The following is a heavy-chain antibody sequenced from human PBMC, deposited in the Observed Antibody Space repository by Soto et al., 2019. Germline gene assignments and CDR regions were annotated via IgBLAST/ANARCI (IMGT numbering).Heavy chain of an antibody. CDR2: IKQDGSEK. Sequence: PGGSLRLSCEASGFNFSTYWMNWVRQAPGKGLEWVANIKQDGSEKYYVDSVKGRFTISRDTAKSPLYLQMNSLRAEDTAVYYCASGITAAGPDSWGQGTLVTVSS. J-gene: IGHJ5*01. D-gene: IGHD6-13*01. CDR3: ASGITAAGPDS. CDR1: GFNFSTYW. V-gene: IGHV3-7*01.